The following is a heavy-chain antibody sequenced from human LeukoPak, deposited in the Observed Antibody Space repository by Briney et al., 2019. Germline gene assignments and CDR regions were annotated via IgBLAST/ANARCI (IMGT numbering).Heavy chain of an antibody. J-gene: IGHJ3*01. D-gene: IGHD1-14*01. Sequence: PGGSLRLSCAASGFTLNSYLMSWFRQAPARGLEWVANIKKDGSEENYLDPVKGRFTVSRDNAKNSLNLQMNSLRGEDTAVYYCARSNPNRNALDLWGQGTMVTISS. V-gene: IGHV3-7*01. CDR2: IKKDGSEE. CDR1: GFTLNSYL. CDR3: ARSNPNRNALDL.